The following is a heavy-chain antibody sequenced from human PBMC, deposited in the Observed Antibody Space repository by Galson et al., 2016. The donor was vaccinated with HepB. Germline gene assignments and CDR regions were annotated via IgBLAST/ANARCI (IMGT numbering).Heavy chain of an antibody. J-gene: IGHJ4*02. D-gene: IGHD2-21*01. Sequence: SLRLSCAASGFPVSDNYMTWVRQAPGKGLECVAVIYLAGSTFYADSVRGRFTISRDDPANILYLQMTSLRAEDTAVYFCAGYLSRRGGIDYWGQGTLVAVSS. CDR2: IYLAGST. CDR1: GFPVSDNY. CDR3: AGYLSRRGGIDY. V-gene: IGHV3-53*01.